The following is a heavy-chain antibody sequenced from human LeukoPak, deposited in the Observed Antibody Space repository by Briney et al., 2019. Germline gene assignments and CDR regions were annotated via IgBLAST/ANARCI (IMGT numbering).Heavy chain of an antibody. V-gene: IGHV1-46*01. J-gene: IGHJ5*02. CDR2: INPSGGST. CDR1: GYTFINYF. D-gene: IGHD3-22*01. Sequence: ASVKVSCKASGYTFINYFMHWVRQAPGQGLEWMGIINPSGGSTTYAQRFQGRVTMTRDTSTSTVYMELSSLRSEDTAVYYCARRLSDRRANWFDPWGQGTLVTVSS. CDR3: ARRLSDRRANWFDP.